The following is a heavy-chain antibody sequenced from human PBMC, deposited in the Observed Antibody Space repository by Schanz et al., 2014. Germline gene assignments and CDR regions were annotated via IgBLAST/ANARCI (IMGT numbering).Heavy chain of an antibody. Sequence: QVQLVESGGGVVQPGRSLRLSCAASGFMFSSYGMHWVRQAPGKGLEWVGVISYDGSKKSYADSVKGRFTISRDNSRSTMYLQMNSLRAEDTAVYYCARVKGGFDYWGQGTLVTVSS. J-gene: IGHJ4*02. V-gene: IGHV3-33*08. D-gene: IGHD3-16*01. CDR2: ISYDGSKK. CDR1: GFMFSSYG. CDR3: ARVKGGFDY.